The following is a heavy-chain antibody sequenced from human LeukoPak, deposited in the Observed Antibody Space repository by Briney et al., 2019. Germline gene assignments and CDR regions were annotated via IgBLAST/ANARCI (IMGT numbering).Heavy chain of an antibody. CDR2: IRFDGSNT. Sequence: GGSLRLSCAASGFTFSSYGMHWVRQAPGKGLEWVAFIRFDGSNTYYADSVKGRFTISRDNSKNTLYLQMNSLRAEDTAVYYCARRGSRSAGAPLPSIDYWGQGALVTVSS. D-gene: IGHD6-13*01. J-gene: IGHJ4*02. V-gene: IGHV3-30*02. CDR1: GFTFSSYG. CDR3: ARRGSRSAGAPLPSIDY.